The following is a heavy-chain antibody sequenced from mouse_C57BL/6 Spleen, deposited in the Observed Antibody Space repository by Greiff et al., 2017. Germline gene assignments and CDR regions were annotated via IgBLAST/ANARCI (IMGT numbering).Heavy chain of an antibody. J-gene: IGHJ2*01. CDR1: GYAFSSYW. V-gene: IGHV1-80*01. CDR2: IYPGDGDT. CDR3: ARRTYYYGSSYGGFFDY. Sequence: QVQLKQSGAELVKPGASVKISCKASGYAFSSYWMNWVKQRPGKGLEWIGQIYPGDGDTNYNGKFKGKATLTADKSSSTAYMQLSSLTSEDYAVYFCARRTYYYGSSYGGFFDYRGQGTTLTVSS. D-gene: IGHD1-1*01.